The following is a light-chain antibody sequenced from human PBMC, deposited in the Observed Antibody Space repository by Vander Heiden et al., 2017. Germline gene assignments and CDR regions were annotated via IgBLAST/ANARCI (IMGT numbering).Light chain of an antibody. CDR1: SSNIGAGFV. CDR2: GNS. J-gene: IGLJ1*01. Sequence: SVLTQPPSLSGAPGQRVTIPCTGSSSNIGAGFVVHWYQQLPGTAPKLLIYGNSNGPSEVPDRFSGSKSGTSASLAITGLQAEDEADYYCQSYDSSLSRYVFGTGTKVTVL. CDR3: QSYDSSLSRYV. V-gene: IGLV1-40*01.